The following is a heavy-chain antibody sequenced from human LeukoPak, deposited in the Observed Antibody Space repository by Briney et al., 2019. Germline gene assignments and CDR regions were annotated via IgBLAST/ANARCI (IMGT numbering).Heavy chain of an antibody. J-gene: IGHJ4*02. Sequence: GGSLRLSCAASGFTFSSYWMSWVRQAPGKGLEWVANIKQDGSEKYYVDSVKGRFTISRDNSKNTLYLQMNSLRAEDTAVYYCARDGYGGNSYFDYWGQGTLVTVSS. CDR2: IKQDGSEK. V-gene: IGHV3-7*03. D-gene: IGHD4-23*01. CDR3: ARDGYGGNSYFDY. CDR1: GFTFSSYW.